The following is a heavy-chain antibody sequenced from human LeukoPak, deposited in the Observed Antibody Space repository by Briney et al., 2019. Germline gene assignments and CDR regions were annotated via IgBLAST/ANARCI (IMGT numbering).Heavy chain of an antibody. CDR3: AKDSTYYYDSSGYFDFDY. CDR1: GFTFDDYA. Sequence: GGSRRLSCAASGFTFDDYAMHWVRQAPGKGLEWVSGISWNSGSIGYADSVKGRFTISRDNAKNSLYLQMNSLRAEDTALYYCAKDSTYYYDSSGYFDFDYWGQGTLVTVSS. D-gene: IGHD3-22*01. CDR2: ISWNSGSI. V-gene: IGHV3-9*01. J-gene: IGHJ4*02.